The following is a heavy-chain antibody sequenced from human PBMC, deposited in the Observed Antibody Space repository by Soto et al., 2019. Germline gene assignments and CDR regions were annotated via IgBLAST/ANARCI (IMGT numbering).Heavy chain of an antibody. CDR2: IISILGIA. Sequence: QVQLVQSGAEVKKPGYWVKVSCKASGGTLSSYTISWVRQAPGQGLEWMGRIISILGIANYAQKFQGRVTITADKSTSTAYMELSSLRSEDTAVYYCARGSETWYFDYWGQGTLVTVSS. D-gene: IGHD2-15*01. CDR1: GGTLSSYT. J-gene: IGHJ4*02. V-gene: IGHV1-69*02. CDR3: ARGSETWYFDY.